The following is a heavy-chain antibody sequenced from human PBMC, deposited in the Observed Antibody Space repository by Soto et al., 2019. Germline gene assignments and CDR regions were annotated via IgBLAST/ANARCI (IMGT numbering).Heavy chain of an antibody. CDR1: GFTFSNYG. V-gene: IGHV3-30*18. CDR3: AKGLLGHYYALDV. Sequence: QVQLVESGGGVVHSGRSLRLSCIASGFTFSNYGIHWVRQCPGKGLEWVAFISSDGSRKLYADSVEGRCTISRDTSRTTVFVELNSLRVEDTAVYLCAKGLLGHYYALDVWGHGTAVTV. CDR2: ISSDGSRK. J-gene: IGHJ6*02.